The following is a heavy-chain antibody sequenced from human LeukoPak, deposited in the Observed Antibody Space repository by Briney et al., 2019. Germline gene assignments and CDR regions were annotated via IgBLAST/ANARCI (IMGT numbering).Heavy chain of an antibody. J-gene: IGHJ3*02. Sequence: PGGSLRLSCAASGFTFSSYAMHWVRQAPGKGLEYVSATSTNGGTTYYVNSVRGRFTISRDNPKNTLYLQMDSLRPEDMAVYYCARGGIKGPHDAYDIWGQGTVVTVSS. CDR3: ARGGIKGPHDAYDI. CDR1: GFTFSSYA. V-gene: IGHV3-64*01. CDR2: TSTNGGTT. D-gene: IGHD3-10*01.